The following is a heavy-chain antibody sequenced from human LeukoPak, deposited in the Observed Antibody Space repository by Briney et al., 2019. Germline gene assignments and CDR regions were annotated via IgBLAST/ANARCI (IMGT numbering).Heavy chain of an antibody. D-gene: IGHD2-15*01. CDR1: GYSFTSYW. J-gene: IGHJ4*02. Sequence: GESLKISCKGSGYSFTSYWISWVRQMPGKGLEWMGRTDPSDSYTNYSPSFQGHVTISADKSISTAYLQWSSLKASDTAMYYCASALGYCSGGSCYYYWGQGTLVTVSS. CDR3: ASALGYCSGGSCYYY. V-gene: IGHV5-10-1*01. CDR2: TDPSDSYT.